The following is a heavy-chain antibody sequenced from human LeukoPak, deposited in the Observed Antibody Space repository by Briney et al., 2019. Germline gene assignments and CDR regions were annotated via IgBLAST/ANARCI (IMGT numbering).Heavy chain of an antibody. J-gene: IGHJ4*02. D-gene: IGHD3-10*01. CDR2: IYYSGSI. CDR3: ARSISYYFGSGSPDY. V-gene: IGHV4-39*01. Sequence: SETLSLTCTVSGGSFSSSTYYWGWIRQPPGKGLEWFGTIYYSGSIYYNPSLKTRVTISVDTSENPFSLKLSSVTAADTAVYYCARSISYYFGSGSPDYWGQGTLVTVSS. CDR1: GGSFSSSTYY.